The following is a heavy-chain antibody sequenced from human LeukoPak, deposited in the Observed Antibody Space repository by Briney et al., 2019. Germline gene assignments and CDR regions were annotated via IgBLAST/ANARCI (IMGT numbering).Heavy chain of an antibody. CDR2: INPSGGST. CDR1: GYTFTSYY. J-gene: IGHJ4*02. Sequence: GASVKVSCKASGYTFTSYYMHWVRQAPGQGLEWMGIINPSGGSTSYAQKFQGRVTMTRDTSISTASMDLTRLRSDDTAVYYCARGPRGYSGYNLGYWGQGTLVTVSS. D-gene: IGHD5-12*01. V-gene: IGHV1-46*01. CDR3: ARGPRGYSGYNLGY.